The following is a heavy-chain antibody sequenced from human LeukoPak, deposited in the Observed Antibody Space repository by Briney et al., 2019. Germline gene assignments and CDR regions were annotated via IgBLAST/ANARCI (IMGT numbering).Heavy chain of an antibody. Sequence: PSETLSLTCAVYGGSFSGYYWSWIRQPPGKGLEWIGEINHSGSTNHNPSLKSRVTISVDTSKNQFSLKLSSVTAADTAVYYCARVVRGVVTSNWFDPWGQGTLVSVSS. CDR1: GGSFSGYY. CDR2: INHSGST. CDR3: ARVVRGVVTSNWFDP. V-gene: IGHV4-34*01. D-gene: IGHD2-21*02. J-gene: IGHJ5*02.